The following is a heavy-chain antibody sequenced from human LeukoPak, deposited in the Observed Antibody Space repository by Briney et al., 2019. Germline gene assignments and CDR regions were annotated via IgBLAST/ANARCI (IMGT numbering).Heavy chain of an antibody. V-gene: IGHV1-69*06. D-gene: IGHD6-6*01. CDR1: GGTFSSYA. Sequence: ASVKVSCKASGGTFSSYAISWVRQAPGQGLEWMGGIIPIFGTANYAQKFQGRVTITADKSTSTAYMELSSLRSEDTAVYYCARGSSSSGYYYYYYMDVWGKGTTVTASS. CDR2: IIPIFGTA. CDR3: ARGSSSSGYYYYYYMDV. J-gene: IGHJ6*03.